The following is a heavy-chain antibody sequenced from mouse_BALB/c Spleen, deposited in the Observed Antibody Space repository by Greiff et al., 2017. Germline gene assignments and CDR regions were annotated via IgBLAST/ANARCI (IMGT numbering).Heavy chain of an antibody. Sequence: EVKLVESGGDLVKPGGSLKLSCAASGFTFSSYGMSWFRQTPDKRLEWVATISSGGSYTYYPDSVKGRFTISRDNAKNTLYLQMSSLKSEDTAMYYCARRSYGSSYLDYWGQGTTLTVSS. CDR3: ARRSYGSSYLDY. J-gene: IGHJ2*01. V-gene: IGHV5-6*02. CDR2: ISSGGSYT. CDR1: GFTFSSYG. D-gene: IGHD1-1*01.